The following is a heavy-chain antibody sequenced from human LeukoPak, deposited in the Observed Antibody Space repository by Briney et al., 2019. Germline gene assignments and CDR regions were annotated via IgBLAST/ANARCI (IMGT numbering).Heavy chain of an antibody. V-gene: IGHV3-30*02. J-gene: IGHJ4*02. Sequence: GGSLRLSCAASGFTFSSYGMHWVRQAPGKGLEWVAFIRYDGSNKYYADSVKGRFTISRDNSKNTLYLQMNSLRAEDTAVYYCAKAPPGVAVAGRGWIWFDYWGQGTLVTVSS. CDR1: GFTFSSYG. CDR2: IRYDGSNK. D-gene: IGHD6-19*01. CDR3: AKAPPGVAVAGRGWIWFDY.